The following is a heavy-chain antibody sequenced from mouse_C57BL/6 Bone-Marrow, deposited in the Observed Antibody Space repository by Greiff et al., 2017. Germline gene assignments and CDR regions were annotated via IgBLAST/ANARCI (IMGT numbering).Heavy chain of an antibody. V-gene: IGHV2-2*01. CDR1: GFSLTSYG. CDR2: IWRGGST. Sequence: VQLQQSGPGLVQPSQSLSITCTASGFSLTSYGVHWVRQSPGKGLEWMGVIWRGGSTDYNAAFLSRMSISKDNSKSQVFFKMNSLQADDTAIYYCARGGLRTWFAYWGQGTLVTVSA. CDR3: ARGGLRTWFAY. J-gene: IGHJ3*01. D-gene: IGHD2-4*01.